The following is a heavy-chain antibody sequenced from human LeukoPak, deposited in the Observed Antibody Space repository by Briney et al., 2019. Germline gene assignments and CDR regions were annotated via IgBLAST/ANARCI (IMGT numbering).Heavy chain of an antibody. J-gene: IGHJ6*02. V-gene: IGHV1-3*01. CDR2: INAGNGNT. CDR3: ARDLRGTRTYYYYYGMDV. D-gene: IGHD2-2*01. CDR1: GYTFTSYA. Sequence: ASVKVSCKASGYTFTSYAMQWVRQAPGQRLEWMGWINAGNGNTKYSQKFQGRVTITRDTSASTAYMELSSLRSEDTAVYYCARDLRGTRTYYYYYGMDVWGQGTTVTVSS.